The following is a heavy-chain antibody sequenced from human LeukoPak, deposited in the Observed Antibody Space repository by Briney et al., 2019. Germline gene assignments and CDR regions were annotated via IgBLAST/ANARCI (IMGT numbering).Heavy chain of an antibody. Sequence: PGGSLRLSCAASRFTFSSYAMSWLRQAPGKGLEWVSAISGGYTAATDYADSVKGRFTISRDNYDNTLYLEMNSLRAEDTALYYCAKARDAYNYYWFDPWGQGTLVTVSS. J-gene: IGHJ5*02. CDR2: ISGGYTAAT. CDR3: AKARDAYNYYWFDP. CDR1: RFTFSSYA. D-gene: IGHD5-24*01. V-gene: IGHV3-23*01.